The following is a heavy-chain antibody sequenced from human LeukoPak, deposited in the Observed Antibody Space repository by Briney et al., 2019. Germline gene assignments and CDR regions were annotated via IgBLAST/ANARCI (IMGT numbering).Heavy chain of an antibody. CDR2: IYSGGST. J-gene: IGHJ4*02. CDR3: AQHYDSSGYYYEAFDY. Sequence: GGSLRLSCAASGFTVSSNYMSWVRQAPGKGLEWVSVIYSGGSTYYADSVKGRFTISGDNSKNTLYLQMNSLRAEDTAVYYCAQHYDSSGYYYEAFDYWGQGTQVTVSS. CDR1: GFTVSSNY. V-gene: IGHV3-66*01. D-gene: IGHD3-22*01.